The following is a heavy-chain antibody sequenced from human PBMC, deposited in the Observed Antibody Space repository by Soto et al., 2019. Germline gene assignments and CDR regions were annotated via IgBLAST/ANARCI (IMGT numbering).Heavy chain of an antibody. D-gene: IGHD1-1*01. CDR1: GASISSYY. V-gene: IGHV4-59*01. J-gene: IGHJ4*02. CDR2: VYYSGST. Sequence: PSETLSLTCTVSGASISSYYGSWIRQPPGKGLEWIGYVYYSGSTNYNPSLKSRVTISVDTSKNQFSLKLSSVTAADTAMYYCARDTTPSLWGQGTLVTVSS. CDR3: ARDTTPSL.